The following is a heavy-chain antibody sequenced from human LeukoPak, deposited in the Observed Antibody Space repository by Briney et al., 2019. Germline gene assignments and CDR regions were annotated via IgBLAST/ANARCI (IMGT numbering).Heavy chain of an antibody. V-gene: IGHV3-7*03. J-gene: IGHJ1*01. Sequence: HAGGSLRLSCAASGFTFSSYWMSWVRQAPGKGLEWVANIKQDGSEKYYVDSVKGRFTISRDNAKNSLYLQMNSLRAEDTALYYCAKDMMGGSSWYHFQHWGQGTLVTVSS. CDR2: IKQDGSEK. D-gene: IGHD6-13*01. CDR3: AKDMMGGSSWYHFQH. CDR1: GFTFSSYW.